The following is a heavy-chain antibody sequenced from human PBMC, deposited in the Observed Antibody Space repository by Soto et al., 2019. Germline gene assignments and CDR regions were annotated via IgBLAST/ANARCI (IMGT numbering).Heavy chain of an antibody. J-gene: IGHJ4*02. CDR3: ARTPSVVVVAATRYYFDY. D-gene: IGHD2-15*01. Sequence: LSLTCTVSGGSISSGGYYWSWIRQHPGKGLEWIGYIYYSGSTYYNPSLKSRVTISVDTSKNQFSLKLSSVTAADTAVYYCARTPSVVVVAATRYYFDYWGQGALVTVSS. CDR2: IYYSGST. V-gene: IGHV4-31*03. CDR1: GGSISSGGYY.